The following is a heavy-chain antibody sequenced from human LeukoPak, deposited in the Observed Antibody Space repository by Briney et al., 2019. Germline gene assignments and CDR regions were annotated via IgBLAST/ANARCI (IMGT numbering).Heavy chain of an antibody. CDR1: GGTFSSYA. J-gene: IGHJ6*02. Sequence: GATVKVSCKAPGGTFSSYAISWVRQAPGQGLEWMGRIIPILGIANYAQKFQGRVTITADKSTSTAYMELSSLRSEDTAVYYCARGYGGNTGAYYGMDVWGQGTTVTVSS. CDR3: ARGYGGNTGAYYGMDV. CDR2: IIPILGIA. D-gene: IGHD4-23*01. V-gene: IGHV1-69*04.